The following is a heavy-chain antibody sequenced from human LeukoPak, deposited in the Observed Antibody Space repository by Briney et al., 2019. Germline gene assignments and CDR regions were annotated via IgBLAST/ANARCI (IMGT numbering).Heavy chain of an antibody. Sequence: SETLSLTCTVSGGSISSSSYYWGWICQPPGKGLEWIGSIYYSGSTYYNPSLKSRVTISVDTSKDQFSLKLSSVTAADTAVYYCASGVAAAGHFDYWGQGTLVTVSS. CDR2: IYYSGST. J-gene: IGHJ4*02. CDR3: ASGVAAAGHFDY. CDR1: GGSISSSSYY. V-gene: IGHV4-39*07. D-gene: IGHD6-13*01.